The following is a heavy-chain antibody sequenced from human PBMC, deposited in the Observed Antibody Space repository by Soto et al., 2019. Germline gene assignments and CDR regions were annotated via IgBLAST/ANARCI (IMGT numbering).Heavy chain of an antibody. D-gene: IGHD2-15*01. J-gene: IGHJ6*02. Sequence: QVQLVESGGGVVQPGRSLRLSCAASGFTFSSYAMHWVRQAPGKGLEWVAVISYDGSNKYYADSVKGRFTISRDNSKNTLYLQMNSMRAEDTAVYYCARDHVVVAATFRASYYGMDVWGQGTTVPVS. CDR3: ARDHVVVAATFRASYYGMDV. V-gene: IGHV3-30-3*01. CDR2: ISYDGSNK. CDR1: GFTFSSYA.